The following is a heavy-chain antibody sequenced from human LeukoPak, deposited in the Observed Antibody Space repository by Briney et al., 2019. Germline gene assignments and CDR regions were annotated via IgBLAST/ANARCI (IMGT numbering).Heavy chain of an antibody. Sequence: HPGGSLRLSCAASGFTFSSYAMSWVRQAPGKGLEWVSAISGSGGSTYYADSVKGRFTISRDNSKNTLYLQMNSLRAEDTAVYYCARDNRYSSGYLFGYWGQGTLVTVSS. CDR2: ISGSGGST. J-gene: IGHJ4*02. D-gene: IGHD3-22*01. V-gene: IGHV3-23*01. CDR3: ARDNRYSSGYLFGY. CDR1: GFTFSSYA.